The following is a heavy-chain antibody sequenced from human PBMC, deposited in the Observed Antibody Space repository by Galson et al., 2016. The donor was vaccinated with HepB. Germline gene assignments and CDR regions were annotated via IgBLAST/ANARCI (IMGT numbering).Heavy chain of an antibody. CDR3: AKLGTQYSYGHYTFDY. D-gene: IGHD5-18*01. V-gene: IGHV3-9*01. CDR1: GFTFDDYS. CDR2: ISWDSGSI. Sequence: SLRLSCAASGFTFDDYSMHWVRLAPGKGLEWVSTISWDSGSIGYADSVKGRFTISRDNANNSLYLQMHSRRTEDTAFYYCAKLGTQYSYGHYTFDYWGQGTLVTVSS. J-gene: IGHJ4*02.